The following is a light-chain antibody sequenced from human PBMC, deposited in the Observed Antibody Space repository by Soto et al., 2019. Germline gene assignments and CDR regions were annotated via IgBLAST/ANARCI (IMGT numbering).Light chain of an antibody. CDR3: QQRSSGPIP. CDR1: QSVSNY. V-gene: IGKV3-11*01. J-gene: IGKJ5*01. Sequence: EIVLTQSPATLSLSPGERATLSCRASQSVSNYLAWYQQKPGQAPRLLIHDASDRATGIPARFSGSGSETDFTLTISSLEPEDFPLYYCQQRSSGPIPFGKGTRLEIK. CDR2: DAS.